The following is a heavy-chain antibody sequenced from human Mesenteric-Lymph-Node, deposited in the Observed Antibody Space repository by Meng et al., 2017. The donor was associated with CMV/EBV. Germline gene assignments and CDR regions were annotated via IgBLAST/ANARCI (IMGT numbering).Heavy chain of an antibody. J-gene: IGHJ4*02. Sequence: GESLKISCAASGFTFDDYTMHWVRQDPGKGLVWVASISNVGTFSTCADSVKGRFTVSRDNAKNTVYLQMNSLRVEDTAVYYCGDFEAGWGQGTLVTVSS. V-gene: IGHV3-74*01. D-gene: IGHD3-3*01. CDR3: GDFEAG. CDR2: ISNVGTFS. CDR1: GFTFDDYT.